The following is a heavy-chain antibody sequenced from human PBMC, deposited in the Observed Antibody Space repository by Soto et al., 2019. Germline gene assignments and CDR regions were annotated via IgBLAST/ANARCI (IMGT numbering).Heavy chain of an antibody. D-gene: IGHD3-3*01. CDR2: IIPIFGTA. CDR3: ARMYYDFWSGHSPRANYYYYYGMDV. V-gene: IGHV1-69*13. Sequence: EASVKVSCKASGGTFSSYAISWVRQAPGQGLEWMGGIIPIFGTANYAQKFQSRVTITADESTSTAYMELSSLRSEDTAVYYCARMYYDFWSGHSPRANYYYYYGMDVWGQGTTVTVSS. CDR1: GGTFSSYA. J-gene: IGHJ6*02.